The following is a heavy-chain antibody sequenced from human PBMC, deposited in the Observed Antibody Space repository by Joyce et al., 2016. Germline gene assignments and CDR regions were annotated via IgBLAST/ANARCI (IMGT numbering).Heavy chain of an antibody. V-gene: IGHV4-39*01. CDR1: GGSISSSNYY. J-gene: IGHJ4*02. D-gene: IGHD6-13*01. CDR2: IFYSGST. Sequence: QLQLQESGPGLVKTSETLSLSCTVSGGSISSSNYYWGWIRQPPGKGLDWIGNIFYSGSTSFNPSLNRRGTISVDTSENQFSLTLTSVTAADTAVYYCARHKAYSSSWYRGIYFDYWGQGILVTVSS. CDR3: ARHKAYSSSWYRGIYFDY.